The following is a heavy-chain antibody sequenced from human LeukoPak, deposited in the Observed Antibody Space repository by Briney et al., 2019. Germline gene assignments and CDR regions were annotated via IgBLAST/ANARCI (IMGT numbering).Heavy chain of an antibody. CDR3: ARRYGRPFDY. V-gene: IGHV5-51*01. CDR1: EYTFNSHW. CDR2: IYPGDSDT. Sequence: GESLKISCKGSEYTFNSHWIAWVRQMPGKGLEWMGIIYPGDSDTRYSPSFQGQVTISADKSTSTAYLQWSSLKASDTAMYYCARRYGRPFDYWGQGTLVTVSS. J-gene: IGHJ4*02. D-gene: IGHD4-17*01.